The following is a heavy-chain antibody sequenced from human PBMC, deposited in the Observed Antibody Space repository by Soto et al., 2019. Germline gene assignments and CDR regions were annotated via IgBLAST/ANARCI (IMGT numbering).Heavy chain of an antibody. Sequence: EVQLLESGGGLVRPGGSLRVSCAASGFAFSSYAMSWVRQAPGKGLEWVSYISGSGGSTNYADSVKGRFTISRDNSKNTLSLQMNSLRAEDTAVYYCAKDMGIAARLFDYWGQGTLVTVSS. CDR2: ISGSGGST. CDR3: AKDMGIAARLFDY. CDR1: GFAFSSYA. V-gene: IGHV3-23*01. J-gene: IGHJ4*02. D-gene: IGHD6-6*01.